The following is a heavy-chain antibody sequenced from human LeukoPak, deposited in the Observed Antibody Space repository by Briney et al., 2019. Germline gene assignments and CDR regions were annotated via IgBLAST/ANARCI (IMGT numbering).Heavy chain of an antibody. CDR1: GFTFSSYA. V-gene: IGHV3-30*04. Sequence: GGSLRLSCAASGFTFSSYAMHWVRQAPGKGLEWVAVISYDGSNKYYADSVKGRFTISRDNSKNTLYLQMNSLRAEDTAVYYCARDQYYGSGSYGYYFDYWGQGTLVTVSS. J-gene: IGHJ4*02. CDR2: ISYDGSNK. CDR3: ARDQYYGSGSYGYYFDY. D-gene: IGHD3-10*01.